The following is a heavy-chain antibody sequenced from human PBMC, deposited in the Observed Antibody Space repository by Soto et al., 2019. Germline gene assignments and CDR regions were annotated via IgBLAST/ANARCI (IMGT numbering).Heavy chain of an antibody. CDR1: GYTFTSYG. CDR3: ARDGLSGGSSGYYYYYYGMDF. CDR2: ISAYNGNT. V-gene: IGHV1-18*01. J-gene: IGHJ6*02. D-gene: IGHD2-15*01. Sequence: ASVKVSCKASGYTFTSYGISWVRQAPGQGLEWMGWISAYNGNTNYAQNLQGRVTMTTDTSTSTAYMELRSLRSDDKAVYYCARDGLSGGSSGYYYYYYGMDFWGQGTTVTVSS.